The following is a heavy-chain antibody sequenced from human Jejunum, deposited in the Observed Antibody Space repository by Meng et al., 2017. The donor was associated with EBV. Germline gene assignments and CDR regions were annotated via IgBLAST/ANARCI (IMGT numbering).Heavy chain of an antibody. CDR2: IYNSEST. V-gene: IGHV4-61*08. J-gene: IGHJ4*02. CDR1: GGSVSSGGYY. CDR3: ARDQNGSYFAY. Sequence: GQRQESGPGLVKPSETLSLTCTVSGGSVSSGGYYWSWIRQPPGKGLEWIGYIYNSESTNYKSSLKSRVTISADTSKNQFSLRLSSVTAADTAVYYCARDQNGSYFAYWGQGTLVTVSS. D-gene: IGHD1-26*01.